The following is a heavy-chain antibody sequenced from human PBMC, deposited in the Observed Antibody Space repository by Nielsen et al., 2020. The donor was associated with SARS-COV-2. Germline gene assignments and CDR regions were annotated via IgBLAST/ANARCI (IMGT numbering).Heavy chain of an antibody. D-gene: IGHD2-2*01. V-gene: IGHV3-23*01. CDR2: FSGTGGNT. CDR3: AIHPGDYCSSSSCESDS. J-gene: IGHJ5*01. Sequence: GESLKISCAASGFAFRTYAMRWVRQAPGKGLEWVSSFSGTGGNTYYADSVKGRFTISRDNSRNTLYLQLNSLRAEDTAVYYCAIHPGDYCSSSSCESDSWGQGTLVTVSS. CDR1: GFAFRTYA.